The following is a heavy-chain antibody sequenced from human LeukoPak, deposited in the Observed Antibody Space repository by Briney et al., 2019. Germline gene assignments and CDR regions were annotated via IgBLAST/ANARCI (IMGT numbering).Heavy chain of an antibody. D-gene: IGHD6-13*01. CDR2: IYTSGST. V-gene: IGHV4-4*07. J-gene: IGHJ4*02. Sequence: SETLSLTCTVSSDCISNFYWSWIRQPAGKGLEWIERIYTSGSTNYNPSLKSRVTMSVDTSKNQFSLKLSSVTAADTAVYYCARDVVAAPGTWDYWGQGTLVTVSS. CDR1: SDCISNFY. CDR3: ARDVVAAPGTWDY.